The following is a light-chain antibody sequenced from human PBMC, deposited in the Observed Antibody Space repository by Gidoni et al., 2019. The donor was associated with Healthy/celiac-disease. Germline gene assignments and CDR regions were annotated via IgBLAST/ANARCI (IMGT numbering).Light chain of an antibody. V-gene: IGLV3-1*01. CDR3: QAWDSSTVV. Sequence: YELTQPPSVSVSPGQTDSITCSGDKLGDKYACWYQQKPGQPPLLVIYQDSKRPSGIPERFSGSNAGNTATLTISGTQAMDEADYYCQAWDSSTVVFGGGTKLTVL. CDR2: QDS. J-gene: IGLJ2*01. CDR1: KLGDKY.